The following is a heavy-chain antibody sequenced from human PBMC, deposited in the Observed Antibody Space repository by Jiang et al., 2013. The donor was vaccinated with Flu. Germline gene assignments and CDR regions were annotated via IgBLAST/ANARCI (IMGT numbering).Heavy chain of an antibody. CDR3: ARDPGPLHYGDYSFDY. Sequence: EVKKPGSSVKVSCKASGGTFSSYAISWVRQAPGQGLEWMGGIIPIFGTANYAQKFQGRVTITADESTSTAYMELSSLRSEDTAVYYCARDPGPLHYGDYSFDYWGQGTLVTVSS. CDR2: IIPIFGTA. J-gene: IGHJ4*02. D-gene: IGHD4-17*01. CDR1: GGTFSSYA. V-gene: IGHV1-69*01.